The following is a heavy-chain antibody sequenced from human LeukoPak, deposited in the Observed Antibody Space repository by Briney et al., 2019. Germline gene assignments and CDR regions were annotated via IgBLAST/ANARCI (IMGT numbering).Heavy chain of an antibody. D-gene: IGHD2-15*01. CDR3: ARGYCSGGSCYSVENWFDP. V-gene: IGHV1-2*06. CDR1: GYTFTGYY. J-gene: IGHJ5*02. CDR2: INPNSGGT. Sequence: ASVKVSCKAAGYTFTGYYMFLVRQAPGQGLEWMGRINPNSGGTNYAQKFQGRVTMTRDTSISTAYMELSRLRSDDTAVYYRARGYCSGGSCYSVENWFDPWGQGTLVTVSS.